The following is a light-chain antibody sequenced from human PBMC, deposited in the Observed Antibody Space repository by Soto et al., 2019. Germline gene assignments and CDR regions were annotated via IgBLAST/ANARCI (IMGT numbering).Light chain of an antibody. CDR1: QDIRQY. CDR3: QVYDYISAVFT. J-gene: IGKJ3*01. V-gene: IGKV1-33*01. CDR2: DAS. Sequence: DIQMTQSPSSLSASIGDRVTITCQASQDIRQYLNWYQQKPGKAPKLLIYDASRLETGVPSRFSGSGSGTDFTFTVSSLQPEDIATYYSQVYDYISAVFTLGPGTKVDLK.